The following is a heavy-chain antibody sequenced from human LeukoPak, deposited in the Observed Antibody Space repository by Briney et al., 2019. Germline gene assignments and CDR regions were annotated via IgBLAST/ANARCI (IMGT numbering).Heavy chain of an antibody. CDR2: INPNSGGT. CDR1: GYTFTGYY. Sequence: GASVKVSCKASGYTFTGYYMHWVRQAPGQGLEWMGWINPNSGGTNYAQKFQGRVTVTRDTSISTAYMELSRLRSDDAAVYYCARVGRFGEFTDFDYWGQGTLVTVSS. CDR3: ARVGRFGEFTDFDY. D-gene: IGHD3-10*01. V-gene: IGHV1-2*02. J-gene: IGHJ4*02.